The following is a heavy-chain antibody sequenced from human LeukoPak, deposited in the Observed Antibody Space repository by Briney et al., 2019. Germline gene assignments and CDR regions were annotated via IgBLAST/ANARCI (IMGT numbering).Heavy chain of an antibody. CDR3: AREGAADAFDI. CDR1: GFTVSSNY. D-gene: IGHD2-15*01. Sequence: PGGSLRLSCAASGFTVSSNYMSWVRQAPGKGLEWVSVIYSGGSTYYADSVKGRFTISRDNSKNTLYLQMNSLRAEDTAVYYCAREGAADAFDIWGQGTMATVSS. CDR2: IYSGGST. V-gene: IGHV3-53*01. J-gene: IGHJ3*02.